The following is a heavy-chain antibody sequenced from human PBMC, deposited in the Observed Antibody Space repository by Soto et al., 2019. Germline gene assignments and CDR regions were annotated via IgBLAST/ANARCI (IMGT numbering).Heavy chain of an antibody. D-gene: IGHD6-6*01. Sequence: QLQLQESGSGLVKPSQTLSLTCAVSGGSISSGGFSWSWIRQPPGKGLESIGYIYHSGSTYYNPSLKSRVTISVDRSKSQFSLKLSSVTAADTAVYYCAGGIAARPLGYWGRGTLVTVSS. CDR3: AGGIAARPLGY. CDR1: GGSISSGGFS. CDR2: IYHSGST. V-gene: IGHV4-30-2*01. J-gene: IGHJ4*02.